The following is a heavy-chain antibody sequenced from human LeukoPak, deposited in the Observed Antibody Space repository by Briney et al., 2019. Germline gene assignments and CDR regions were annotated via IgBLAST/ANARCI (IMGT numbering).Heavy chain of an antibody. CDR3: ARDWRDGYNRRPFDY. D-gene: IGHD5-24*01. CDR2: ISSSSYI. V-gene: IGHV3-21*01. CDR1: GFTFSSYS. J-gene: IGHJ4*02. Sequence: GGSLRLSCAASGFTFSSYSMNWVRQAPGKGLEWVSSISSSSYIYYADSVKGRFTISRDNAKNSLYLQMNSLRAEDTAVYYCARDWRDGYNRRPFDYWGQGTLVTVSS.